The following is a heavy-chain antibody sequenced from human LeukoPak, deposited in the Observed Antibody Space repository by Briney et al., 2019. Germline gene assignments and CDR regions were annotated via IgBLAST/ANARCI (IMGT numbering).Heavy chain of an antibody. D-gene: IGHD6-13*01. CDR3: ARFLAAASYRNAFDI. CDR2: ISSSSSYI. V-gene: IGHV3-21*01. Sequence: GGSLRLSCAASGFTFSSYSMNWVRQAPGKGLEWVSSISSSSSYIYYADSVKGRFTISRDNAKNSLYLQMNGLRAEDTAVYYCARFLAAASYRNAFDIWGQGTMVTVSS. CDR1: GFTFSSYS. J-gene: IGHJ3*02.